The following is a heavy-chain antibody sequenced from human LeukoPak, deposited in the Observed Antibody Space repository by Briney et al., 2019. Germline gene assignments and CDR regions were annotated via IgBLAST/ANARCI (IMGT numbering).Heavy chain of an antibody. V-gene: IGHV4-61*01. CDR1: GDSVRSDSHY. CDR3: TRDLPRGFGEL. Sequence: SETLSLTCTVSGDSVRSDSHYWSWIRQPPGKGLELIGYIYCSGSTNYNPSLKSRVTISIDTSKNQFSLKLSSVTAADTAVYYCTRDLPRGFGELWSQGTLVTVSS. D-gene: IGHD3-10*01. CDR2: IYCSGST. J-gene: IGHJ4*02.